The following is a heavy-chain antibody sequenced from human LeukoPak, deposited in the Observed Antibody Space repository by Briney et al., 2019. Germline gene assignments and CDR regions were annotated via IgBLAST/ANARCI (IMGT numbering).Heavy chain of an antibody. CDR1: GYTLTELS. D-gene: IGHD1-26*01. CDR2: FDPEDGET. CDR3: ATFPEVGATPPHDAFDI. Sequence: GASVKVSCKVSGYTLTELSMHSVRQAPGKGLEWMGGFDPEDGETIYAQRFQGRVTMTEDTSTDTAYMELSSLRSEDTAVYYCATFPEVGATPPHDAFDIWGQGTMVTVSS. J-gene: IGHJ3*02. V-gene: IGHV1-24*01.